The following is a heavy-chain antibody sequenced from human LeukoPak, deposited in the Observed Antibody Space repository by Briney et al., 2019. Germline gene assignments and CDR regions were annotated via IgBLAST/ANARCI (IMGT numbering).Heavy chain of an antibody. Sequence: GGSLRLSCAASGFTFSTSDMHWVRQTPGKGLEWVSAIGTVGDTYYPGSVKGRFTISRDNSKNTLYLQMNSLRAEDTAVYYCTKEDARYYYMDVWGKGTTVTVSS. V-gene: IGHV3-13*01. D-gene: IGHD6-6*01. J-gene: IGHJ6*03. CDR1: GFTFSTSD. CDR3: TKEDARYYYMDV. CDR2: IGTVGDT.